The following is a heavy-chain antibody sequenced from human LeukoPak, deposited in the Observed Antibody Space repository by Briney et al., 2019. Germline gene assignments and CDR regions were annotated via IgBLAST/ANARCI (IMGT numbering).Heavy chain of an antibody. Sequence: ASVKVSCKASGYTFTAYYMHWVRQAPGQGLEWMGWINPNSGGTNYEQKFQGSVTMTRDTSISTAYMELSGLRSDGTAVYYCARDRSTGKVEFDYWGQGTLVTVSS. J-gene: IGHJ4*02. D-gene: IGHD1-1*01. CDR3: ARDRSTGKVEFDY. V-gene: IGHV1-2*02. CDR2: INPNSGGT. CDR1: GYTFTAYY.